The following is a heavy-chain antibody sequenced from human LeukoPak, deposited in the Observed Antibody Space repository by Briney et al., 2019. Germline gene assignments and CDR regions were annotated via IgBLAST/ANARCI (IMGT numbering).Heavy chain of an antibody. CDR1: GGSFSGYY. CDR3: ARRARERAYNFWYFDL. J-gene: IGHJ2*01. CDR2: INHSGST. Sequence: PSETLSLTCAVYGGSFSGYYWSWIRQPPGKGLEWIGEINHSGSTNYNPSLKSRVTISVDTSKNQFSLKLSSVTAADTAVYYCARRARERAYNFWYFDLWGRGTLVTVSS. D-gene: IGHD1-20*01. V-gene: IGHV4-34*01.